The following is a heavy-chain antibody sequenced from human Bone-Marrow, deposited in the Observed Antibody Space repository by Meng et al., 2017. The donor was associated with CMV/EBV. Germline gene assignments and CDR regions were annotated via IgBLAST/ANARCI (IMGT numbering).Heavy chain of an antibody. CDR1: GYTFTSYD. V-gene: IGHV1-8*01. D-gene: IGHD2-2*01. CDR2: MNPNSGNT. J-gene: IGHJ6*02. CDR3: ARFGVVVPAAPGGNYYYGMDV. Sequence: ASVKVSCKASGYTFTSYDINWVRKATGQGLEWMGWMNPNSGNTGYAQKFQGRVTMTRNTSISTAYMELSSLRSEDTAVYYCARFGVVVPAAPGGNYYYGMDVWGQGTTVTVSS.